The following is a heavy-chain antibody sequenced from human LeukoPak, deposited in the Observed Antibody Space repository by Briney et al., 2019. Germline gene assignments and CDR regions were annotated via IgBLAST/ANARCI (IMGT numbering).Heavy chain of an antibody. V-gene: IGHV4-59*01. CDR1: GGSINVYY. CDR3: ARGGSRSYTSSTLDY. D-gene: IGHD6-6*01. CDR2: ISYSGST. Sequence: SETLSLTCSVSGGSINVYYWNWIRQSPGKGLEWIGPISYSGSTNYNPSLKSRVTISIDTSKNRFSLKVSSVTAADTAIYYCARGGSRSYTSSTLDYWGQGTLVTVSS. J-gene: IGHJ4*02.